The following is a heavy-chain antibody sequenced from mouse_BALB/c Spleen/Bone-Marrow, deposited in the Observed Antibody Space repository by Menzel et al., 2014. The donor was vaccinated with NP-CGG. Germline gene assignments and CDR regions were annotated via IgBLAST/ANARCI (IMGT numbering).Heavy chain of an antibody. V-gene: IGHV2-2*02. J-gene: IGHJ4*01. Sequence: VQLQQSGPGLVQPSQSLSITCTVSGFSLTSYGVHWVRQSPGKGLEWLGVIWSGGSTDYNAAFISRLSISKDNSKSQXXXXXXXLQAXDTAIXXCARRLRYYAMDYWGQGXSXTVS. D-gene: IGHD2-2*01. CDR2: IWSGGST. CDR1: GFSLTSYG. CDR3: ARRLRYYAMDY.